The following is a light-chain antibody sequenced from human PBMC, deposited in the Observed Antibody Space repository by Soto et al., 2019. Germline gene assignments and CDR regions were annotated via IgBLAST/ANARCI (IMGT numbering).Light chain of an antibody. V-gene: IGKV1-39*01. J-gene: IGKJ5*01. Sequence: HSPPSLSASLGYRVTISCRASQSINSYLNWYQQKPGKAPKLLIYAASSLQSGVPSRFSGSGSGTDFTLTISSLQPEDFATYYCQQSYSTPRTFRQAPRLEIK. CDR2: AAS. CDR1: QSINSY. CDR3: QQSYSTPRT.